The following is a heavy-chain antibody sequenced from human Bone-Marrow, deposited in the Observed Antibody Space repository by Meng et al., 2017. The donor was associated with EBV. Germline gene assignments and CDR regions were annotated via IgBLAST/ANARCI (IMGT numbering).Heavy chain of an antibody. CDR3: ASESGRGFTPDY. CDR1: GGTFRSDA. J-gene: IGHJ4*02. Sequence: QVPFVQAGAGVKKPGYSVKVSCKTSGGTFRSDAISWVRQAPGQGLEWMGGLIPMSDAPHYAQKFQGRVTITADESTSTHYMDLSGLRSEDTAVYYCASESGRGFTPDYWGQGTLVTVSS. CDR2: LIPMSDAP. V-gene: IGHV1-69*01. D-gene: IGHD3-10*01.